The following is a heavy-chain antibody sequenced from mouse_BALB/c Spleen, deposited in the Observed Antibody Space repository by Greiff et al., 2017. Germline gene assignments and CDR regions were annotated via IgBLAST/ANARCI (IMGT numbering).Heavy chain of an antibody. Sequence: DVKLQESGPELVKPGASVKISCKTSGYTFTEYTMHWVKQSHGKSLEWIGGINPNNGGTSYNQKFKGKATLTVDKSSSTAYMELRSLTSEDSAVYYCARRMIRGYYAMDYWGQGTSVTVSS. J-gene: IGHJ4*01. CDR3: ARRMIRGYYAMDY. V-gene: IGHV1-18*01. CDR2: INPNNGGT. D-gene: IGHD2-3*01. CDR1: GYTFTEYT.